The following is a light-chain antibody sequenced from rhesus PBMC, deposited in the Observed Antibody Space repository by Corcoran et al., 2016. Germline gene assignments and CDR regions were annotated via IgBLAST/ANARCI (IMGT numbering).Light chain of an antibody. Sequence: QSLLTQTPSASGAPGQNVIISCSGSSSNIGSNYVYWYQHLPGTAPKVIIYYNSERPSGVPDRFSGSKSGTSASLAIAGLRSEDEANYFCAVWDTSLRSPVFGSGTKLTVL. CDR2: YNS. CDR1: SSNIGSNY. J-gene: IGLJ6*01. V-gene: IGLV1S4*01. CDR3: AVWDTSLRSPV.